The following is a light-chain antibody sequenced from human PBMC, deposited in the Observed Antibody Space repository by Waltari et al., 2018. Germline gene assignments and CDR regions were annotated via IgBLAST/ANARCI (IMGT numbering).Light chain of an antibody. V-gene: IGLV3-21*04. J-gene: IGLJ3*02. Sequence: YVLTQPPSVSVDPGKTARLTCGGDNIGSKSVNWYQQKPGQAPVLVMFYDSDRPSEIPARFSGSNSGNTATLTISWVEAGDEADHHCQVWDDVTDSGVFGGGTKLTVL. CDR1: NIGSKS. CDR3: QVWDDVTDSGV. CDR2: YDS.